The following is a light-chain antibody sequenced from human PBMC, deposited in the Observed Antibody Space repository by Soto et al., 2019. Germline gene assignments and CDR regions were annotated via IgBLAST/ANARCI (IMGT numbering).Light chain of an antibody. CDR2: GAS. Sequence: ETVMSQSPVTLSVSPGERAILSCRASQSISTNLAWYQQKPGQAPRLLVHGASTRDTGIPARFSGSGSGTEFTLTISRLQSEDFAVYHCQQYNTWPLTFGQGTKVDIK. CDR3: QQYNTWPLT. V-gene: IGKV3-15*01. CDR1: QSISTN. J-gene: IGKJ1*01.